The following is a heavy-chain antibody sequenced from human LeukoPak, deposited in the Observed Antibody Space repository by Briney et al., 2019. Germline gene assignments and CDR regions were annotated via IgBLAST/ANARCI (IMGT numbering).Heavy chain of an antibody. Sequence: GGSLRLSCAASGFTFSSYWMHWVRQAPGKGLVWVSRINSDGSSTSYADSVKGRFTISRDNTKNTLYLQMNSLRAEDTAVYYCTRVHGPYYFDYWGQGTLVTVSS. V-gene: IGHV3-74*01. J-gene: IGHJ4*02. CDR3: TRVHGPYYFDY. CDR2: INSDGSST. CDR1: GFTFSSYW.